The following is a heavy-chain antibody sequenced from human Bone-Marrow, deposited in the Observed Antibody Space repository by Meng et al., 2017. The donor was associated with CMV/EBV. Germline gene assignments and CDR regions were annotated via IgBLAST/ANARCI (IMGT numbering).Heavy chain of an antibody. V-gene: IGHV1-2*02. Sequence: ASVKVSCKASGYTFTDYNIFWVRQAPGEGPEWMGWINPKSGGPIYEQKFKGRVTMTADTSIRTAYMELSRLGSDDTAIYYCAREYCLRGSGYPDYWGQGALVTVSS. J-gene: IGHJ4*02. CDR1: GYTFTDYN. D-gene: IGHD5-12*01. CDR2: INPKSGGP. CDR3: AREYCLRGSGYPDY.